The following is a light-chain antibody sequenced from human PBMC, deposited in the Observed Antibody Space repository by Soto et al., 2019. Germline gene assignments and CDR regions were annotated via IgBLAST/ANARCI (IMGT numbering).Light chain of an antibody. V-gene: IGLV2-14*01. Sequence: QSALTQPASVSGSPGQSITISCTGTSSDVGGYNYVSWYQQHPGKAPKLMIYDASNRPSGVSNRFSGSKSGNTASLTISGPQAEDEADYYCSSYTSSSIFYVFGTGTKVTVL. CDR3: SSYTSSSIFYV. CDR2: DAS. CDR1: SSDVGGYNY. J-gene: IGLJ1*01.